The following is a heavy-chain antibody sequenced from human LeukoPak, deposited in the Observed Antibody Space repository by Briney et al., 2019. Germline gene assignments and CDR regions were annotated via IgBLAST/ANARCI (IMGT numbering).Heavy chain of an antibody. CDR1: GFTFSSYA. CDR3: AKDLLIMITFGGVSVDY. CDR2: ISGSGGST. J-gene: IGHJ4*02. V-gene: IGHV3-23*01. Sequence: GGSLRLSCVASGFTFSSYAMSWVRQAPGKGLEWVSAISGSGGSTYYADSVKGRFTISRDNSKNTLYLQMNSLRAEDTAVYYCAKDLLIMITFGGVSVDYWGQGTLVTVSS. D-gene: IGHD3-16*01.